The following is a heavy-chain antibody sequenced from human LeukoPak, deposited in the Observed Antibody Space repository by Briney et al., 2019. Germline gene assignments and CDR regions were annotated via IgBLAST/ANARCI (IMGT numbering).Heavy chain of an antibody. Sequence: GESLKISCKGSGYSFTSYWIGWVRQMPGKGLEWMGIIYPGDSDTRYSPSFQGQVTISSDKSISTAYLQWSNQKDWDTGMYYCARRFARGTYYFDYWGQGTLVTVS. CDR1: GYSFTSYW. J-gene: IGHJ4*02. V-gene: IGHV5-51*01. D-gene: IGHD3-10*01. CDR2: IYPGDSDT. CDR3: ARRFARGTYYFDY.